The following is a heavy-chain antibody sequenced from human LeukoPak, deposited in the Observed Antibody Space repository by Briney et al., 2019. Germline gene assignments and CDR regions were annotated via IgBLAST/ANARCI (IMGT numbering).Heavy chain of an antibody. V-gene: IGHV3-23*01. CDR1: GFTFSSYA. CDR3: AKLLRGVVVPYFDY. D-gene: IGHD3-10*01. J-gene: IGHJ4*02. Sequence: PGGSLRLSCAASGFTFSSYAMSWVRQAPGKGLEWVSAISGSGGSTYYADSVKGRFTISRDISQNTLFLQMNSLRAEDTAVYYCAKLLRGVVVPYFDYWGQGTLVTVSS. CDR2: ISGSGGST.